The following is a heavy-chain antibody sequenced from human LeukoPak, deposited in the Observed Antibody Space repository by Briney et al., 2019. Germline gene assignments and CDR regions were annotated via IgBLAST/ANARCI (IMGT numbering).Heavy chain of an antibody. CDR2: INHSGST. V-gene: IGHV4-34*01. Sequence: PSETLSLTCAVYGGSFSGYYWSWIRQPPGKGLEWVGEINHSGSTNYNPSLKSRVTISVDTSKNQFSLKLSSVTAADTAVYYCARGLSAIVHWGQGTLVTVSS. J-gene: IGHJ4*02. CDR1: GGSFSGYY. CDR3: ARGLSAIVH. D-gene: IGHD2-21*02.